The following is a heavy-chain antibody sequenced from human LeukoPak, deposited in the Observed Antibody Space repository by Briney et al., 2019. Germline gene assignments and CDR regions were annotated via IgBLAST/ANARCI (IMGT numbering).Heavy chain of an antibody. CDR1: GDSVSSNSAA. J-gene: IGHJ5*02. CDR2: TYYRSKWYN. D-gene: IGHD6-13*01. Sequence: SQTLSLTCAISGDSVSSNSAARNWIRQSPSRGLEWLGRTYYRSKWYNDYAVSVKSRITINPDTSKNQFSLQLNSVTPGDTAVYYCAREGAEYSSSWYNWFDPWGQGTLVTVSS. CDR3: AREGAEYSSSWYNWFDP. V-gene: IGHV6-1*01.